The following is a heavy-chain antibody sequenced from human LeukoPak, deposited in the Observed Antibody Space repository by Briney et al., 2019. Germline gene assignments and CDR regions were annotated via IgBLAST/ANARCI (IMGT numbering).Heavy chain of an antibody. J-gene: IGHJ4*02. Sequence: PGGSLRLSCAASGFTFSSYAMSWVRQAPGKGLEWGSTISGSGSSTHYADSGKGRFTISRDNSKNTLYLQMNSLRAEDTAVYYCAKDSGYYYKSFDYWGRGTLVSVSS. CDR3: AKDSGYYYKSFDY. CDR1: GFTFSSYA. V-gene: IGHV3-23*01. CDR2: ISGSGSST. D-gene: IGHD3-22*01.